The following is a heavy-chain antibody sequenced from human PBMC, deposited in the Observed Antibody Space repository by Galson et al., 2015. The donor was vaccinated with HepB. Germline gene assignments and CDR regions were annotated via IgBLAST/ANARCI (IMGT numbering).Heavy chain of an antibody. V-gene: IGHV4-4*07. CDR2: IYTSGST. Sequence: TLSLTCTVSGGSISSYYWSWIRQPAGKGLEWIGRIYTSGSTNYNPSLKSRVTMSVDTSKNQFSLKLSSVTAADTAVYYCARVAQPHYYYGMDVWGQGTTVTVSS. CDR1: GGSISSYY. CDR3: ARVAQPHYYYGMDV. J-gene: IGHJ6*02.